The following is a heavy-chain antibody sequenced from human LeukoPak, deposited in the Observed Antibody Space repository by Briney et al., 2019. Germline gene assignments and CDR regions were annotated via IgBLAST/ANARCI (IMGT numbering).Heavy chain of an antibody. J-gene: IGHJ4*02. D-gene: IGHD5-18*01. CDR1: GFTFSYHW. V-gene: IGHV3-7*01. CDR3: AKDSYSKGDY. CDR2: IKNDGTVK. Sequence: GGSLRLSCAASGFTFSYHWMTWVRQAPGKGPEWMANIKNDGTVKNYVDSVKGRFTISRDNAKNSLYLQMNSLRAEDTGVYYCAKDSYSKGDYWGQGVLVTVSS.